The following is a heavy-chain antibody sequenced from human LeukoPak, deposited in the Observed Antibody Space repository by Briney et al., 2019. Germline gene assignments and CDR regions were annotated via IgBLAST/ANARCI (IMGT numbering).Heavy chain of an antibody. J-gene: IGHJ4*02. Sequence: SETLSLTCAVSGYSISSGYYWGWIRQPPWKGLEWIGSIYHSGSTYYNPSLKSRVTISVHTSKNQFSLKLSSVTAADTAVYYCARQITIFGVVTYFDYWGQGTLVTVSS. D-gene: IGHD3-3*01. V-gene: IGHV4-38-2*01. CDR3: ARQITIFGVVTYFDY. CDR1: GYSISSGYY. CDR2: IYHSGST.